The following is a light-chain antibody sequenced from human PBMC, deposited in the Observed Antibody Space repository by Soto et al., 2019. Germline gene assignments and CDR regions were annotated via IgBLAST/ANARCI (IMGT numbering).Light chain of an antibody. J-gene: IGKJ1*01. V-gene: IGKV3-20*01. CDR2: GAS. CDR3: QQYGSTPRT. CDR1: QSLTNY. Sequence: EIVLTQSPGTLSLSPGEGATLSGRASQSLTNYLAWYQHKPGQAPRLLIYGASSRATGIPDRFSGSGSGTDFTLTISRLEPADFAVYYCQQYGSTPRTFGQGTKVEMK.